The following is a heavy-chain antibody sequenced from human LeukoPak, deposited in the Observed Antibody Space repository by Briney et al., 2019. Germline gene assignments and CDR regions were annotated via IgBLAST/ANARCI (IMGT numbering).Heavy chain of an antibody. J-gene: IGHJ5*02. CDR2: IYYSGST. V-gene: IGHV4-59*01. CDR3: ARSRSGYYP. CDR1: GGSISSYC. D-gene: IGHD3-22*01. Sequence: SETLSLTCTVSGGSISSYCWSWIRQPPGKGLEWIGYIYYSGSTNYNPSLKSRVTISVDTSKNQFSLKLSSVTAADTAVYYCARSRSGYYPWGQGTLVTVSS.